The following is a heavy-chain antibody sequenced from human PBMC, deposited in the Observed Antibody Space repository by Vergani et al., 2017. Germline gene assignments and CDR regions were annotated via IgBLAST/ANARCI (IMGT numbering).Heavy chain of an antibody. CDR2: ISSSSSTI. V-gene: IGHV3-48*01. CDR1: GFTFDDYA. J-gene: IGHJ6*03. D-gene: IGHD3-9*01. CDR3: ARDRHDWLPLGAYCYYYMDV. Sequence: EVQLVESGGGLVQPGRSLRLSCAASGFTFDDYAMHWVRQAPGKGLEWVSYISSSSSTIYYADSVKGRFTISRDNAKNSLYLQMNSLRAEDTAVYYCARDRHDWLPLGAYCYYYMDVWGKGTTVTVSS.